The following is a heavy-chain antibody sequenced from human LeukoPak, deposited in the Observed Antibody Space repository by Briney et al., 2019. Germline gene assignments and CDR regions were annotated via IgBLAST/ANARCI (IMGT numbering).Heavy chain of an antibody. CDR2: MNPNSGNK. CDR3: ARGLGRTAMVTRGGVRFDY. Sequence: ASVKVSCKASGYTFTSYDINWVRQATGQGLEWMGWMNPNSGNKGYAQKFQGRVAMTRNTSITTVYMELSSLRSEDTAVYYCARGLGRTAMVTRGGVRFDYWGQGTLVTVSS. V-gene: IGHV1-8*01. J-gene: IGHJ4*02. D-gene: IGHD5-18*01. CDR1: GYTFTSYD.